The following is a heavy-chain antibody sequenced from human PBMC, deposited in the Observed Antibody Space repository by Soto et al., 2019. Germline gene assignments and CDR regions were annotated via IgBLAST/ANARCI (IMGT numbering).Heavy chain of an antibody. CDR2: INHSGST. D-gene: IGHD6-19*01. J-gene: IGHJ6*02. V-gene: IGHV4-34*01. CDR3: ARRPGYSSGWYIYYYGMDV. CDR1: GGSFSGYY. Sequence: SETLSLTCAVYGGSFSGYYWSWIRQPPGKGLEWIGEINHSGSTNYNPSLKSRVTMSVDTSKNQFSLKLSSVTAADTAVYYCARRPGYSSGWYIYYYGMDVWGQGTTVTVS.